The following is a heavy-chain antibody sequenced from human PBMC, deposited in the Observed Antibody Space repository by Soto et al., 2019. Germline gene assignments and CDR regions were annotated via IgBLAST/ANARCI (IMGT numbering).Heavy chain of an antibody. J-gene: IGHJ4*02. V-gene: IGHV3-48*02. CDR1: GFTFSSYS. Sequence: PGGSLRLSCAASGFTFSSYSMNWVRQAPGKGLEWVSYISSSSSTIYYADSVKGRFTISRDNAKNSLYLRMNSLRDEDTAVYYCATDDYGEYCYFDYWGQGTLVTVSS. D-gene: IGHD4-17*01. CDR2: ISSSSSTI. CDR3: ATDDYGEYCYFDY.